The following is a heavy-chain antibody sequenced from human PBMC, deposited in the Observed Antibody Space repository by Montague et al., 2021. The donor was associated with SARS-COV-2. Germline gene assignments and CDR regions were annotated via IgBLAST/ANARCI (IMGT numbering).Heavy chain of an antibody. Sequence: SETLSLTCAVSGGSFSGYYWSWIRQPPGKGLEWIGVIYHSGSTNXNPSLTSRVTISVDTSKNQFSLKLSSVTAADTAVYYCTREGYQVLWSDYYYYGMDVWGQGTTVTVSS. J-gene: IGHJ6*02. CDR2: IYHSGST. CDR1: GGSFSGYY. V-gene: IGHV4-34*01. CDR3: TREGYQVLWSDYYYYGMDV. D-gene: IGHD2-2*01.